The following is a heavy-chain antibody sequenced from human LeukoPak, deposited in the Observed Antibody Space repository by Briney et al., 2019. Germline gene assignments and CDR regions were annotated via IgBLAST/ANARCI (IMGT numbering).Heavy chain of an antibody. CDR1: GFTFSSYA. Sequence: GGSLRLSCAASGFTFSSYAMHWVRQAPGKGLEWVAVISYDGSNKYYADSVKGRFTISRDNSKNTLYLQMNSLRAEDTAVYYCARDRGLYSSSSEGYMDVWGKGTTVTVSS. CDR3: ARDRGLYSSSSEGYMDV. J-gene: IGHJ6*03. V-gene: IGHV3-30-3*01. CDR2: ISYDGSNK. D-gene: IGHD6-6*01.